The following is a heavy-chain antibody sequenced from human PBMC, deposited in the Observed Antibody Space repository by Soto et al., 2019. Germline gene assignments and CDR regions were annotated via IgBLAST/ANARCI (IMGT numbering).Heavy chain of an antibody. D-gene: IGHD3-22*01. CDR1: GFTFTRYW. V-gene: IGHV5-51*01. CDR2: IYPGDSAT. CDR3: ARTTYNYDSSGPDALDI. Sequence: PGESLKISCKASGFTFTRYWIAWVRQMPGKGLEWMGIIYPGDSATRYSPSFQGQVAISADKSNSTAYLQWSSLKASDTAMYYCARTTYNYDSSGPDALDIWGQGTLVTVSS. J-gene: IGHJ3*02.